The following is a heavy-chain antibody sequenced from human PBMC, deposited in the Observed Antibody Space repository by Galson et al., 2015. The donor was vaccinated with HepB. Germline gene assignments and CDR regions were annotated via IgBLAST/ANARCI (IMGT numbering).Heavy chain of an antibody. CDR3: ARDREYIVATIEYYYYGMDV. V-gene: IGHV3-21*01. CDR1: GFTFSSYS. CDR2: ISSSSSYI. Sequence: SLRLSCAASGFTFSSYSMNWVRQAPGKGLEWVSSISSSSSYIYYADSVKGRFTISRDNAKNSLYLQMNSLRAEDTAVYYCARDREYIVATIEYYYYGMDVWGQGTTVTISS. J-gene: IGHJ6*02. D-gene: IGHD5-12*01.